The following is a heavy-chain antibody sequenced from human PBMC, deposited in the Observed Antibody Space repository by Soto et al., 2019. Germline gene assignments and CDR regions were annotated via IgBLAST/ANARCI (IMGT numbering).Heavy chain of an antibody. D-gene: IGHD3-22*01. Sequence: QVQLVQSGAEVKKPGSSVKVSCKASGGTFSRYTITWLRQAPGQGLEWMGGITPMFGTPNYAQKFQGRVTITADESTSTAYMELSSLRSEDTAMYYCARDGTLYDSSAYYYLYWGQGTLVTGSS. CDR3: ARDGTLYDSSAYYYLY. CDR1: GGTFSRYT. CDR2: ITPMFGTP. V-gene: IGHV1-69*01. J-gene: IGHJ4*02.